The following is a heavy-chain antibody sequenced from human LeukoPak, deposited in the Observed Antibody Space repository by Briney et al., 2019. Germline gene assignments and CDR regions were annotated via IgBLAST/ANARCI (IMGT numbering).Heavy chain of an antibody. Sequence: PSETLSLTCAVFGGSIGSNIWWSWVRQPPGKGLEWIGEIYHSGNTNYNPSLKSRVTISVDKSKNQFSLTLSSVTAADTAVYYCASPSGASTWWGQGTLSPSPQ. CDR1: GGSIGSNIW. V-gene: IGHV4-4*02. CDR2: IYHSGNT. J-gene: IGHJ4*02. D-gene: IGHD2-15*01. CDR3: ASPSGASTW.